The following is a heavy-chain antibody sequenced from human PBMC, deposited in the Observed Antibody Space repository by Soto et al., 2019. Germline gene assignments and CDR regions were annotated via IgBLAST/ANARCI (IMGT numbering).Heavy chain of an antibody. CDR3: ARCITMVRGEVARGPKYYYSGLDV. V-gene: IGHV3-7*01. Sequence: GGSLRLSWVVSQFPFSRSWMSWVRQAPGKGLEWVANINEAGTETYYAESVRGRLTFSRDNAQNSRFLQMNSLRAEDTAVYYCARCITMVRGEVARGPKYYYSGLDVWGQGTTVTGSS. J-gene: IGHJ6*02. CDR1: QFPFSRSW. D-gene: IGHD3-10*01. CDR2: INEAGTET.